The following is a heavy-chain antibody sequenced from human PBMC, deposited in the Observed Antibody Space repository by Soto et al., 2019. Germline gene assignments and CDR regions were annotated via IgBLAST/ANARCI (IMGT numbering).Heavy chain of an antibody. CDR3: AKTRGDIFDA. Sequence: QVQLVQSGPEVKKPGASVKVSCKTSGYSFTTYGVRWVRQAPGQGLERMAWISGNSGDTRFAQNFQGRVTLTTDTSTSTAYMELRSLTSDDTAVYYCAKTRGDIFDAWGQGTMVIVSS. J-gene: IGHJ3*01. CDR1: GYSFTTYG. V-gene: IGHV1-18*01. CDR2: ISGNSGDT. D-gene: IGHD2-21*01.